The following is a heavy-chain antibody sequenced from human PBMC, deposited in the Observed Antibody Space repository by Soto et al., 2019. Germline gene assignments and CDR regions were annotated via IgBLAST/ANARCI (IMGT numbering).Heavy chain of an antibody. Sequence: PPETLSLTCTVSGGSLSSGDYYWSWIRQPPGKGLEWIGYIYYSGSTYYNPSLKSRVTISVDTSKNQFSLKLSSVTAADTAVYYCARKYSSSWYDYWGQGTLVTVSS. D-gene: IGHD6-13*01. CDR1: GGSLSSGDYY. CDR3: ARKYSSSWYDY. V-gene: IGHV4-30-4*01. CDR2: IYYSGST. J-gene: IGHJ4*02.